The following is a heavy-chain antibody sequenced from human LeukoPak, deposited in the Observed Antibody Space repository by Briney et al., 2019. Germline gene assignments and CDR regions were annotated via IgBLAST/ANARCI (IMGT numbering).Heavy chain of an antibody. Sequence: GGSLRLSCAASGLTFSSYWMSWVRQAPGKGLEWVANIKQDGSEKYYVDSVKGRFTISRDNAKNSLYLQMNSLRAEDTAVYYCASGLGPGTYYFDYWGQGTLVTVSS. J-gene: IGHJ4*02. CDR1: GLTFSSYW. CDR2: IKQDGSEK. CDR3: ASGLGPGTYYFDY. D-gene: IGHD3-10*01. V-gene: IGHV3-7*01.